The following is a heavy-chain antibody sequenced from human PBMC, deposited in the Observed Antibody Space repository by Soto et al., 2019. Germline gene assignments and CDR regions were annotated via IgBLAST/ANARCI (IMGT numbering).Heavy chain of an antibody. V-gene: IGHV3-9*01. CDR2: ISWNSGSI. D-gene: IGHD5-18*01. CDR3: AKDRGYSYGSSAFDI. J-gene: IGHJ3*02. CDR1: GFTFGSYW. Sequence: PGGSLRLSCAASGFTFGSYWMSWVRQAPGKGLEWVSGISWNSGSIGYADSVKGRFTISRDNAKNSLYLQMNSLRAEDTALYYCAKDRGYSYGSSAFDIWGQGTMVTVSS.